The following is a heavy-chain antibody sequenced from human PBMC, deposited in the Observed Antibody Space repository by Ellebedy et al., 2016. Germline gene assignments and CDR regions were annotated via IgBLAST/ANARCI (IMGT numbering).Heavy chain of an antibody. CDR2: ISHDGGAK. CDR3: ARRLHAFDIGGFGMDV. D-gene: IGHD3-10*01. J-gene: IGHJ6*02. Sequence: GGSLRLSXTPFGFSFSTYGINWVRQAPGKGLQWVALISHDGGAKYYADSVKGRFAISRDNSRNRLDLQMNSLRFEDSGVYFCARRLHAFDIGGFGMDVWGQGTTVIVSS. CDR1: GFSFSTYG. V-gene: IGHV3-30*13.